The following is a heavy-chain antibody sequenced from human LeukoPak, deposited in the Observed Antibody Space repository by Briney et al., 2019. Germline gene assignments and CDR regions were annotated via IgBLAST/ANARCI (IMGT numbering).Heavy chain of an antibody. V-gene: IGHV1-2*02. Sequence: ASVKVSCKASGYTFTGYYMHWVRQAPGQGLEWMGWINPNSGGTNYAQKFQGRVTMTRDTSISTAYMELSRLRSDDTAAYYCARGTGGSRSIAVAGRGYFQHWGQGTLVTVSS. D-gene: IGHD6-19*01. CDR1: GYTFTGYY. CDR3: ARGTGGSRSIAVAGRGYFQH. J-gene: IGHJ1*01. CDR2: INPNSGGT.